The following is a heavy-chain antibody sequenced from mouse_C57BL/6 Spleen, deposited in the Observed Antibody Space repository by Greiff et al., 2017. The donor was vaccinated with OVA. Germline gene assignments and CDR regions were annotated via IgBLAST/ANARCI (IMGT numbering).Heavy chain of an antibody. D-gene: IGHD1-1*01. Sequence: EVKLMESGPELVKPGASVKIPCKASGYTFTDYNMDWVKQSHGKSLEWIGDINPNNGGTIYNQKFKGKATLTVDKSSSTAYMELRSLTSGDTAVYYCARPADYYGSSYGFAYWGQGTLVTVSA. V-gene: IGHV1-18*01. CDR2: INPNNGGT. J-gene: IGHJ3*01. CDR1: GYTFTDYN. CDR3: ARPADYYGSSYGFAY.